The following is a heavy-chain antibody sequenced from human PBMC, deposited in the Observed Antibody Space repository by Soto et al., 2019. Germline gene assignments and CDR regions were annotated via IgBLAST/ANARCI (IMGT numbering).Heavy chain of an antibody. CDR2: IKSKYDGGTT. V-gene: IGHV3-15*07. CDR3: TTDLPTLIPQVAS. J-gene: IGHJ5*02. Sequence: PGWSLRLSCASSGFTFSNAWSNWVRQAPEKGLEWVGRIKSKYDGGTTDYAAPVKDRFTISKDDSKNTLYLQMNSLKTEDTGVYFCTTDLPTLIPQVASWGQGTLVTVSS. CDR1: GFTFSNAW. D-gene: IGHD4-4*01.